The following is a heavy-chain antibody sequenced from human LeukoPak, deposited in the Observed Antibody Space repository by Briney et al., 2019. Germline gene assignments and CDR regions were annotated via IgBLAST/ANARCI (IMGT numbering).Heavy chain of an antibody. J-gene: IGHJ6*03. V-gene: IGHV3-21*01. CDR1: GFTFSSYS. CDR3: ARDQINGNYYYMDV. CDR2: ISSSSSYI. D-gene: IGHD3-16*01. Sequence: GGSLRLSCAASGFTFSSYSMNWVRRAPGKGLEWVSSISSSSSYIYYADSVKGRFTISRDNAKNSLYLQMNSLRAEDTAVYYCARDQINGNYYYMDVWGKGTTVTVSS.